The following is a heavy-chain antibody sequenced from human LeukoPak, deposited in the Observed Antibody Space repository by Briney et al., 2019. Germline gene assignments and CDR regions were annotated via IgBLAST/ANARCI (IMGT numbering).Heavy chain of an antibody. CDR3: ARARRTMIVVVVDGDYFDY. CDR2: ISSSSSYI. Sequence: PGGSLRLSCAASGFTFSSYSMNWVRQAPGKGLEWVSSISSSSSYIYYADSVKGRFTISRDNAKNSLYLQMNSLRAEDTAVYYCARARRTMIVVVVDGDYFDYWGQGTLVTVSS. CDR1: GFTFSSYS. V-gene: IGHV3-21*01. J-gene: IGHJ4*02. D-gene: IGHD3-22*01.